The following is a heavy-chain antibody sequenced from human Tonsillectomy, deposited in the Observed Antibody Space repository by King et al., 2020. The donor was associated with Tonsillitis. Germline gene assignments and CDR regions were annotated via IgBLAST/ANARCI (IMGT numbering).Heavy chain of an antibody. Sequence: VQLVESGAEVKKPGESLKISCQGSGYSFSSYWIAWVRQMPGKGLEWMGIIYPGDSDTRYSPSFQGQVTISADKYISTAYLQWSSLKASDTPMYYCARRNVGFGESHYWGQGTLVTVSS. D-gene: IGHD3-10*01. J-gene: IGHJ4*02. CDR3: ARRNVGFGESHY. CDR2: IYPGDSDT. V-gene: IGHV5-51*01. CDR1: GYSFSSYW.